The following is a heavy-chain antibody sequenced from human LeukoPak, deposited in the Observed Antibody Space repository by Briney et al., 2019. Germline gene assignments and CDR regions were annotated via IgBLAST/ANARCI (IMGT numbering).Heavy chain of an antibody. CDR2: ISSNGDNT. J-gene: IGHJ4*02. CDR1: GFTFSTYV. CDR3: VRGTGY. Sequence: GGSLRLSCSVSGFTFSTYVMHWVRQAPGKGLEYVSAISSNGDNTYYADSVKGRFIISRDNSKNTLYLQMSSLRADDTAVYYCVRGTGYWGQGTLVTVSS. V-gene: IGHV3-64D*06.